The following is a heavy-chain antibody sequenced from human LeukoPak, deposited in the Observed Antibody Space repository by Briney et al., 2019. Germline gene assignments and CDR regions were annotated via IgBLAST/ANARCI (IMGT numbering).Heavy chain of an antibody. CDR2: IKQDGSGK. V-gene: IGHV3-7*01. D-gene: IGHD2-15*01. Sequence: GGSLRLSCAASGFTFSSYWMSWVRQAPGKGLEWVANIKQDGSGKYYVDSVKGRFTISRDNAKNSLYLQMNSLRAEDTAVYYCARIGYCSGGSCRYYFDYWGQGTLVTVSS. J-gene: IGHJ4*02. CDR3: ARIGYCSGGSCRYYFDY. CDR1: GFTFSSYW.